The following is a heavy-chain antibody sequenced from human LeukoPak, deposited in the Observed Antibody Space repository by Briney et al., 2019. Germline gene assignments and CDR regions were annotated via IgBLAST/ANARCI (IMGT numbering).Heavy chain of an antibody. CDR1: GYTFADYY. J-gene: IGHJ5*02. D-gene: IGHD3-16*01. CDR3: ARDHIMFDKRFDP. V-gene: IGHV1-2*02. CDR2: INPNSGGT. Sequence: ASVKVSCKASGYTFADYYMHWVRQAPGQGLEYMGWINPNSGGTDYAQKFQGRVTVTRDTSINTAYMELSRLTSDDTAVYYCARDHIMFDKRFDPWGQGTLVTVSS.